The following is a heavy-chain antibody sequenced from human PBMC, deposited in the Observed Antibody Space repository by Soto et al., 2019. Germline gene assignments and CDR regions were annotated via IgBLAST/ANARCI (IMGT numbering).Heavy chain of an antibody. Sequence: GGSLRLSCAASGFTFSTYAMSWVRQAPGKGLEWVSAISGSGGTTYYTDSVKGRFTISRDNSKNTLYLQMNSLRAEDTAVYYCAKEVTAAPLEYFQHWGQGTLVTVSS. V-gene: IGHV3-23*01. CDR2: ISGSGGTT. CDR1: GFTFSTYA. CDR3: AKEVTAAPLEYFQH. J-gene: IGHJ1*01. D-gene: IGHD2-2*01.